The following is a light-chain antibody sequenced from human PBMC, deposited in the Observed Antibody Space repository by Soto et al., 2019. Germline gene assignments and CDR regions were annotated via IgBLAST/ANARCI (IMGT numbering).Light chain of an antibody. CDR1: QSVGSN. J-gene: IGKJ4*01. CDR3: QQYHNWVT. Sequence: EIVMTQSPASLSVSPGERATLSCGASQSVGSNLAWYQQRPGQAPRLLIYGASTRATGIPARFSGSGSGTEFTLTISSLQAEDFAVYYRQQYHNWVTFGGGTKVDIK. CDR2: GAS. V-gene: IGKV3D-15*01.